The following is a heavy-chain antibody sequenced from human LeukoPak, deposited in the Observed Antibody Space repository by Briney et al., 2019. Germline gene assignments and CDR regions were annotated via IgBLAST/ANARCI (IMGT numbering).Heavy chain of an antibody. Sequence: SETLSLTCAVSGGSISSNNWWSWVRQPPGKGLEWIGEIYHSGTTNYNPSLGSRVTISVDKSKNQFSLKLSSVTAADTAVYHCARLIAVTGSGLVDSWGQGTLVTVSS. D-gene: IGHD6-19*01. CDR1: GGSISSNNW. CDR3: ARLIAVTGSGLVDS. V-gene: IGHV4-4*02. CDR2: IYHSGTT. J-gene: IGHJ4*02.